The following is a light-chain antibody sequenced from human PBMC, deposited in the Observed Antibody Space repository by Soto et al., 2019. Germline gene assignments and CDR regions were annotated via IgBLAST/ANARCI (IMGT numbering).Light chain of an antibody. V-gene: IGKV3-15*01. CDR3: QHYNNWPRT. Sequence: EIVMTQSPATLSVSPGERATLSCRASQSVSSNLAWYQQKPDQAPRLLIYGASTRATGIPARFSGSGSGTEFTLISSRLQSEDFAFYYCQHYNNWPRTFGQGTKVEIK. J-gene: IGKJ1*01. CDR1: QSVSSN. CDR2: GAS.